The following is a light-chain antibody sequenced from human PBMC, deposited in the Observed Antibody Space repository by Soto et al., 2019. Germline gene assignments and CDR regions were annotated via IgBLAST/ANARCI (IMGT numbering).Light chain of an antibody. J-gene: IGLJ1*01. CDR2: DVS. CDR3: SSYTSSSPYV. CDR1: SSDVGGYNY. Sequence: QSALTQPASVSGSPGQSITISCTGTSSDVGGYNYVSWYQQHPGKALKLMIYDVSNRPSGVSNRFSGSKSGKTASLTISGLQAEDEADYYCSSYTSSSPYVFGTGTKLTVL. V-gene: IGLV2-14*01.